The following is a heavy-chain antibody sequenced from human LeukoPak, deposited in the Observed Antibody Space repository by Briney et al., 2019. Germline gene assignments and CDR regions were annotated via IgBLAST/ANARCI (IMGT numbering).Heavy chain of an antibody. CDR3: AKWGFGELSDYYYYGMDV. Sequence: GGSLRLSCAASGFTFSSYGMHWVRQAPGKGLEWVAVIWYDGSNKYYADSVKGRFTISRDNSKNTLYLQMNSLRAKDTAVYYCAKWGFGELSDYYYYGMDVWGQGTTVTVSS. V-gene: IGHV3-33*06. CDR1: GFTFSSYG. CDR2: IWYDGSNK. J-gene: IGHJ6*02. D-gene: IGHD3-10*01.